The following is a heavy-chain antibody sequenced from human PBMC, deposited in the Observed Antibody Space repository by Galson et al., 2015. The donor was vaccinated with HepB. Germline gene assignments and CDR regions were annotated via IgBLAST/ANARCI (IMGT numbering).Heavy chain of an antibody. CDR3: ARDMRYCSSTSCYFMDV. D-gene: IGHD2-2*01. Sequence: SVKVSCKASGYTFTSYGISWVRQAPGQGLEWMGWISAYNGNTNYAQKLQGRVTMTTDTSTSTAYMELRSLRSDDTAVYYCARDMRYCSSTSCYFMDVWGQGTTVTVSS. J-gene: IGHJ6*02. V-gene: IGHV1-18*04. CDR1: GYTFTSYG. CDR2: ISAYNGNT.